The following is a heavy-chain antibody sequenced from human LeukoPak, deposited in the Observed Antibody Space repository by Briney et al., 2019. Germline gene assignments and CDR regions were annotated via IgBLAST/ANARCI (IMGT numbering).Heavy chain of an antibody. Sequence: ASVKVSCKASGYTFTGYYMHWVRQAPGQGLEWMGWINPNSGGTNYAQKFQGRVTMTRDTSISTAYMELSRLRSDDTAVYYCATRAVAGEITSQHWGQGTLVTVSS. CDR1: GYTFTGYY. V-gene: IGHV1-2*02. CDR3: ATRAVAGEITSQH. D-gene: IGHD6-19*01. J-gene: IGHJ1*01. CDR2: INPNSGGT.